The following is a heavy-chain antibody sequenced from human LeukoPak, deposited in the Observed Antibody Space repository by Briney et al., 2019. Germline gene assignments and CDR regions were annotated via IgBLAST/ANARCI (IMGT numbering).Heavy chain of an antibody. CDR3: ARDGGYCTKGVCYLDY. V-gene: IGHV3-21*01. J-gene: IGHJ4*02. CDR2: ISSYNDYI. Sequence: PGGSLRLSCAASGFTFRGYSMNWVRQAPGKGLEWVSSISSYNDYIYYADSVKGRFTISRDNAKNSLYPEMNSLRAEDTAVYYCARDGGYCTKGVCYLDYWGQGTLVTVSS. D-gene: IGHD2-8*01. CDR1: GFTFRGYS.